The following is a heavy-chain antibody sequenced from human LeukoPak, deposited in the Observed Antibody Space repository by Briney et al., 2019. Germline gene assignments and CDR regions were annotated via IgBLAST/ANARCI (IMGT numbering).Heavy chain of an antibody. CDR1: GFTFSSYA. D-gene: IGHD1-26*01. J-gene: IGHJ4*02. Sequence: GGSLRLSCAASGFTFSSYAMHWVRQAPGKGLEWVAVISYDRSNKYYAVSVKGRFTISRDNSKNTLYLQMNSLRAEDTAVYYCAREGDEVGSLDYWGQGTLVTVSS. CDR2: ISYDRSNK. CDR3: AREGDEVGSLDY. V-gene: IGHV3-30*04.